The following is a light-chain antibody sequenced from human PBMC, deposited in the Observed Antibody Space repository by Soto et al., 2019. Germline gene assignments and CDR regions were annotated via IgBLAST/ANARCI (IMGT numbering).Light chain of an antibody. Sequence: QSALTPPPSASRSPGQSVTISCTGSSSDFGGYSYVSWYQQHPGKAPKLIIYEVTERPSGVPDRFSGSKSGNTASLTVSGLQAEDEADYYRSSYGGSSYGCATGTKVTVL. V-gene: IGLV2-8*01. CDR3: SSYGGSSYG. CDR1: SSDFGGYSY. CDR2: EVT. J-gene: IGLJ1*01.